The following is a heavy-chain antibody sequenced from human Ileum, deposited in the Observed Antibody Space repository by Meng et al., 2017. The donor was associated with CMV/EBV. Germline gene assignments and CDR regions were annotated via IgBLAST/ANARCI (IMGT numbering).Heavy chain of an antibody. J-gene: IGHJ4*02. CDR3: ARGQDNHKGGVH. V-gene: IGHV4-34*01. Sequence: QLLGVGLLKPSETLPLTCDVYDAAFSDFSWSWTRHLPGKGLEWIGEIHPSGSTHYNPSLESRVSISVHMSNNQFSLKVSSVTAADTAVYYCARGQDNHKGGVHWGQGTLVTVSS. CDR1: DAAFSDFS. D-gene: IGHD1-14*01. CDR2: IHPSGST.